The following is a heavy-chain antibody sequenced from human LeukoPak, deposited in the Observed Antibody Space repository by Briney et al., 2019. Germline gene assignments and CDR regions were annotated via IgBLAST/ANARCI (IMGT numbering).Heavy chain of an antibody. CDR1: GFTFSSYA. CDR3: VREIAAEFDY. D-gene: IGHD6-13*01. CDR2: ISSNGGST. J-gene: IGHJ4*02. Sequence: GGSLRLSCSASGFTFSSYAMLWVRQAPGKGLEYVSAISSNGGSTYYADSVKGRFTISRDNSKNTLYLQMSSLRAEDTAVYYCVREIAAEFDYWGQGTLVTVSS. V-gene: IGHV3-64D*06.